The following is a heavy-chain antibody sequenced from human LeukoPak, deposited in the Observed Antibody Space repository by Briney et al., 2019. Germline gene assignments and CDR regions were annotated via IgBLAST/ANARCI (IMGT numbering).Heavy chain of an antibody. V-gene: IGHV4-59*08. D-gene: IGHD7-27*01. Sequence: SETLYLSCTVSGGSISSYYWSWIRQPPGKGLEWIGYIYYSGSTNYNPSLKSRVTISVDTSKNQFSLKLSSVTAADTAVYYCARRHWGPIDYWGQGTLVTVSS. J-gene: IGHJ4*02. CDR1: GGSISSYY. CDR2: IYYSGST. CDR3: ARRHWGPIDY.